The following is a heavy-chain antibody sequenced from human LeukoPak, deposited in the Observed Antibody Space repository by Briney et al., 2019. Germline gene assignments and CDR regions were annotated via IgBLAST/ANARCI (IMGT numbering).Heavy chain of an antibody. CDR2: INHSGST. J-gene: IGHJ4*02. D-gene: IGHD3-16*02. CDR1: GGSFSGYY. CDR3: ARGRNGWILCDYVWGSYRYTFDH. V-gene: IGHV4-34*01. Sequence: SETLSLTCAVYGGSFSGYYWSWIRQPPGKGLEWIGEINHSGSTNYNPSLKSRVTISVDTSKNQFSLKPRSVTAADTAVYYCARGRNGWILCDYVWGSYRYTFDHWGQRTLVAVSS.